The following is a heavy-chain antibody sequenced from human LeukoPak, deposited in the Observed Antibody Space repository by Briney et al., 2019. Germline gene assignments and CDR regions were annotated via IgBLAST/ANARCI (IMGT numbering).Heavy chain of an antibody. Sequence: PGGSLRLSCAASGFTFSSYWMSWVRQAPGKGLEWVANIKQDGSEKYYVDSVKGRFTISRGNAKNSLYLQMNSLRAEDTAVYYCARPAAKTHDAFDIWGQGTMVTVSS. CDR2: IKQDGSEK. CDR3: ARPAAKTHDAFDI. V-gene: IGHV3-7*01. CDR1: GFTFSSYW. D-gene: IGHD2-2*01. J-gene: IGHJ3*02.